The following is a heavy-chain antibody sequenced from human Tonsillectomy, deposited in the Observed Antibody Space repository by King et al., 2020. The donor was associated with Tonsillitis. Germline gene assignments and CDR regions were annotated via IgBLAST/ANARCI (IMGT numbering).Heavy chain of an antibody. CDR2: ISAYNDDT. CDR3: ARADRLGGIAVAGLDY. D-gene: IGHD6-19*01. J-gene: IGHJ4*02. V-gene: IGHV1-18*01. Sequence: MQLVQSGAEVKKPGASVKVSCKASGYTFTNYGISWVRQAPGQGLEWMGWISAYNDDTNYAQKVQGRVTMTTDTSTSTAYMELRSLRSDDTAVYYCARADRLGGIAVAGLDYWGQGTLVTVSS. CDR1: GYTFTNYG.